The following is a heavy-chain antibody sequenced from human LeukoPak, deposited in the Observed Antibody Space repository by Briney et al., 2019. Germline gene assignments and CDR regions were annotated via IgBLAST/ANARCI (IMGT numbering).Heavy chain of an antibody. V-gene: IGHV1-2*06. Sequence: AASVKVSCKASGYTFTGYYMHWVRQAPGQGLEWMGRINPNSGGTNYAQKFQGRVTMTRDTSISTAYMELSRLRSDDTAVYYCARNDYGALYGMDVWGRGTTVTVSS. J-gene: IGHJ6*02. CDR2: INPNSGGT. CDR1: GYTFTGYY. D-gene: IGHD4-17*01. CDR3: ARNDYGALYGMDV.